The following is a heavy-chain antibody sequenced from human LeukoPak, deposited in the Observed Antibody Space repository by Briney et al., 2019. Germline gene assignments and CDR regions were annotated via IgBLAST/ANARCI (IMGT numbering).Heavy chain of an antibody. CDR3: ARQGGYSSSPDF. CDR1: GDSISSYY. J-gene: IGHJ4*02. D-gene: IGHD6-13*01. CDR2: IYYSGST. Sequence: SETLSLTCTVSGDSISSYYWTWIRQTPGKGLEWIGYIYYSGSTNYNPSLKSRVTISVATSKNQFSLKLSSVTAADTAVYYCARQGGYSSSPDFWGQGTLVTISS. V-gene: IGHV4-59*08.